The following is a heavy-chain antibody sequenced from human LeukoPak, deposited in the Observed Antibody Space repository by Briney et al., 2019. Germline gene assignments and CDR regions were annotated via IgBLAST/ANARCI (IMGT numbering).Heavy chain of an antibody. CDR1: GFTFSRYW. D-gene: IGHD3-22*01. J-gene: IGHJ3*01. Sequence: PRGSLRLSCAASGFTFSRYWMSWVRQAPGKGLEWVANIKEDGSEAYYLDSVKGRFAMSRDNAKNSVYLQMNSLRVEDTAVYYCARGDYYDTSDYYTDAFDVWGQGTMVTVSS. CDR3: ARGDYYDTSDYYTDAFDV. V-gene: IGHV3-7*01. CDR2: IKEDGSEA.